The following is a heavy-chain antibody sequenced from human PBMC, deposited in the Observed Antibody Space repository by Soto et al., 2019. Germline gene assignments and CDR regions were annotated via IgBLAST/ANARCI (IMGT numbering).Heavy chain of an antibody. CDR2: IIPIFGTA. V-gene: IGHV1-69*13. J-gene: IGHJ5*02. CDR3: ARAYYDSSGYYFNWFDP. Sequence: SVKVSCKASGGTFSSYAISWVRQAPGQGLEWMGGIIPIFGTANYAQKFQGRVTITADESTSTAYMELSSLRSEDTAVYYCARAYYDSSGYYFNWFDPWGQGTLVTVSS. D-gene: IGHD3-22*01. CDR1: GGTFSSYA.